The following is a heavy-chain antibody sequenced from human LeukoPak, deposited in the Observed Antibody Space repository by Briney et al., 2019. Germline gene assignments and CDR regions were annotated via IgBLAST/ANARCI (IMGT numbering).Heavy chain of an antibody. D-gene: IGHD7-27*01. J-gene: IGHJ3*02. V-gene: IGHV3-74*01. CDR1: GFTFSSYW. CDR3: ARDNPNWGYAFDI. Sequence: PGGSLRLSCAASGFTFSSYWMHWVRQAPGKGLVWVSVINSDGSGTSYADSVKGRFTISRDNAKNTLYLQMNSLRAEDTALYYCARDNPNWGYAFDIWGQGTMVTVSS. CDR2: INSDGSGT.